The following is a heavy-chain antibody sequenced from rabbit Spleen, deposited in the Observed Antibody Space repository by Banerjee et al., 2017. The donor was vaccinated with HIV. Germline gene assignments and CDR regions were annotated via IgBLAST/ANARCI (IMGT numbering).Heavy chain of an antibody. CDR3: ARDLTDAIGWNFGW. CDR2: IAAGVSYTT. J-gene: IGHJ3*01. CDR1: GFSFSYSDY. D-gene: IGHD4-1*01. V-gene: IGHV1S40*01. Sequence: QSLEESGGGLVQPEGSLTLTCTASGFSFSYSDYMCWVRQPPGKGPEWIACIAAGVSYTTYYATWAKGRFTISKTSSTTVTLQMTSLTAADTATYFCARDLTDAIGWNFGWWGQGTLVTVS.